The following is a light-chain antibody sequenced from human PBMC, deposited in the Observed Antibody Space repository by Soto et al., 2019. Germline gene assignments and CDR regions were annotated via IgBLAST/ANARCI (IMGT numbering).Light chain of an antibody. CDR2: EIS. V-gene: IGLV2-14*03. J-gene: IGLJ1*01. Sequence: QFLLTHPASLSGSPGQSITISCTGSSSDVGGYDYVSWYQQHPGKAPKLIIYEISHRPLGVSNRFSGSKSGNTASLTISGLQAEDEADYYCNSYTSSTTLPYVFGTGTKVTVL. CDR1: SSDVGGYDY. CDR3: NSYTSSTTLPYV.